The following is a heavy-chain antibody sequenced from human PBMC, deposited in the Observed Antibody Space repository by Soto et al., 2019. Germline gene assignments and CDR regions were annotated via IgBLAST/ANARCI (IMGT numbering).Heavy chain of an antibody. CDR1: GFTFSSYA. V-gene: IGHV3-23*01. CDR3: AKGNDILTGTNDY. J-gene: IGHJ4*02. D-gene: IGHD3-9*01. Sequence: PGGSLRLSCAASGFTFSSYAMSWVRQAPGKGLEWVSAISGSGGSTYYADSVKGRFTISRDNSKNTLYLQMNSLRAEDTAGYYCAKGNDILTGTNDYWGQGTLVTVSS. CDR2: ISGSGGST.